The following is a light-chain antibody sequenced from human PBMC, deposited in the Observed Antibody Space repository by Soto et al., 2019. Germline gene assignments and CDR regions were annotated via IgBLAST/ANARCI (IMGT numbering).Light chain of an antibody. CDR2: KVS. CDR3: MQGTHWPIT. CDR1: QCLVHSDGIAY. Sequence: VVMTQSPLSLPVTSGQPASIFCRSIQCLVHSDGIAYFSWFQQRPGRSPRRLIYKVSNRDSGVPARFSGSGSGTDFALKISRVEAEDVGVYYCMQGTHWPITFGQGTRLEIK. V-gene: IGKV2-30*02. J-gene: IGKJ5*01.